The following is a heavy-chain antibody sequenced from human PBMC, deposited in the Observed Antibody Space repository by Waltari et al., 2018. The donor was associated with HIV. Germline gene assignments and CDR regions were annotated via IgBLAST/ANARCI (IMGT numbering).Heavy chain of an antibody. CDR1: GYTFTAFA. D-gene: IGHD2-8*01. CDR2: INTETGKP. V-gene: IGHV7-4-1*02. CDR3: ARLNLKNGHLPSY. Sequence: QVQLVQSGSELRTPGASVKVACKTSGYTFTAFALHWVRQPPGQGLQWMGWINTETGKPAYAQDFTGRFVISLDTSVSTTYLQISSLKAEDTAVYYCARLNLKNGHLPSYWGQGTLVTVSS. J-gene: IGHJ4*02.